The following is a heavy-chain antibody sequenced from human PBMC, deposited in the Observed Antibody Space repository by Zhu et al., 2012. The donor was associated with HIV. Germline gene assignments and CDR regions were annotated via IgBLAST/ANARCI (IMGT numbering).Heavy chain of an antibody. V-gene: IGHV4-34*01. CDR1: GGSFSGYY. CDR3: ARHAVSRFTMVRTQKNDAFDI. D-gene: IGHD3-10*01. CDR2: INHSGST. J-gene: IGHJ3*02. Sequence: QVQLQQWGAGLLKPSETLSLTCAVYGGSFSGYYWSWIRQPPGKGLEWIGEINHSGSTNYNPSLKSRVTISVDTSKNQFSLKLSSVTAADTAVYYCARHAVSRFTMVRTQKNDAFDIWGQGTSGHRLF.